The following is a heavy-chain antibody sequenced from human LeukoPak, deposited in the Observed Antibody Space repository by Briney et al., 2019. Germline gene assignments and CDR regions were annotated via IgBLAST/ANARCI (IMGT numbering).Heavy chain of an antibody. CDR2: INGAGSST. J-gene: IGHJ4*02. Sequence: GGSLRLSCAASGFTFSSHWMHWVRQAPGKGLVWVSRINGAGSSTSYADSVKGRFTVSRDNAKNTLNLQMNSLRAEDTAVYYCATSGYGSSAYYWDYWGQGTLVTVSS. V-gene: IGHV3-74*01. D-gene: IGHD3-22*01. CDR1: GFTFSSHW. CDR3: ATSGYGSSAYYWDY.